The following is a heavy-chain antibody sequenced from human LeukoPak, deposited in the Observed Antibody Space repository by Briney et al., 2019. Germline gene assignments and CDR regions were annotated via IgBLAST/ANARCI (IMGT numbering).Heavy chain of an antibody. CDR1: GGSISSYY. CDR3: ASYLYGDYYDTSGYGA. CDR2: IYYSGST. V-gene: IGHV4-59*01. J-gene: IGHJ4*02. D-gene: IGHD3-22*01. Sequence: KTSVTLSLTCTVSGGSISSYYWSWMPQPPGKGLVGIGYIYYSGSTNYNPSLKSRVTISVNTSKKQFFLKLSSVTAAGTAVYYCASYLYGDYYDTSGYGAWGQRTLVTVSS.